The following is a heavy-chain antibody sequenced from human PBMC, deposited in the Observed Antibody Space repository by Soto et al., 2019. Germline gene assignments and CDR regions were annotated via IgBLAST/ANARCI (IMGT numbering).Heavy chain of an antibody. CDR2: ISSSSSYI. J-gene: IGHJ4*02. V-gene: IGHV3-21*01. CDR1: GFTFSSYS. D-gene: IGHD5-18*01. CDR3: ARDQPGYSYGYGLGY. Sequence: EVQLVESGGGLVKPGGSLRLSCAASGFTFSSYSMNWVRQAPGKGLEWVSSISSSSSYIYYADSVKGRFTISRDNAENSLYLKMNSLRAEDTAVYYCARDQPGYSYGYGLGYWGQGTLVTVSS.